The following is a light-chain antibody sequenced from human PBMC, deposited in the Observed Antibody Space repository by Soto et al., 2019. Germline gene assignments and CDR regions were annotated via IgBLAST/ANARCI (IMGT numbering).Light chain of an antibody. J-gene: IGKJ1*01. CDR1: QSVSSN. V-gene: IGKV3-15*01. Sequence: EIVMTQSPATLSVSPGERATLSCRASQSVSSNLAWYQQKPGQAPRLLIYAASTRATGIPARFSGSGSGTEFTLTISSLQSEDFAVYYCQQYNNWPRNTFGQGTKVEIK. CDR3: QQYNNWPRNT. CDR2: AAS.